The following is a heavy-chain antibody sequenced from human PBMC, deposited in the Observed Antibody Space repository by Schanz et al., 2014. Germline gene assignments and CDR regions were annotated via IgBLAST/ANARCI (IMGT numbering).Heavy chain of an antibody. CDR3: ARLLGYSYGHYYYYGMDV. D-gene: IGHD5-18*01. CDR2: ISPILGIA. Sequence: QVPLVQSGAEVKKPGSSVKVSCKASGGTFSSYAITWVRQAPGQGLEWMGRISPILGIANYAQKFQGRVTITADKLTSTAYMELSSLRSEDTAVYYCARLLGYSYGHYYYYGMDVWGQGTTVTVSS. CDR1: GGTFSSYA. V-gene: IGHV1-69*04. J-gene: IGHJ6*02.